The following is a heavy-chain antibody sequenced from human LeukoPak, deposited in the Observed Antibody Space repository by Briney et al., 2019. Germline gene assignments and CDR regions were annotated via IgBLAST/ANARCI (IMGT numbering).Heavy chain of an antibody. D-gene: IGHD6-13*01. V-gene: IGHV3-30*09. Sequence: GGSLRLSCAASGFTFSSYAMHWVRQYPGKGLEWVAVISYDGSKKYYADSVKGRFAISRDNSKNTLFLQMNSLRVEDTAVYYCASAAIAAADLYFDYWGQGTLVTVSS. J-gene: IGHJ4*02. CDR1: GFTFSSYA. CDR3: ASAAIAAADLYFDY. CDR2: ISYDGSKK.